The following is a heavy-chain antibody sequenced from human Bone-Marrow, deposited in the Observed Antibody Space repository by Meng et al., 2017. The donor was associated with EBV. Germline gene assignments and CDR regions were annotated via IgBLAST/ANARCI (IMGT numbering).Heavy chain of an antibody. CDR2: INTNTGNP. D-gene: IGHD2-21*02. Sequence: QVQLVESGSELKKPGASVKVSCKASRYTFTSYAMNWVRQAPGQGLEWMGWINTNTGNPTYAQGFTGRFVFSLDTSVSTAYLQISSLKAEDTAVYYCARAYNLAYCGGDCFNWFDPWGQGTLVTVSS. CDR1: RYTFTSYA. V-gene: IGHV7-4-1*02. CDR3: ARAYNLAYCGGDCFNWFDP. J-gene: IGHJ5*02.